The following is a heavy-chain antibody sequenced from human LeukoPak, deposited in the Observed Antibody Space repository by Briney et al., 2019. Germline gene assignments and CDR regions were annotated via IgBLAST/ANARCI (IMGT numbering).Heavy chain of an antibody. CDR1: GFTFSSYS. J-gene: IGHJ4*02. D-gene: IGHD2-21*02. V-gene: IGHV3-48*01. CDR3: ARDGRGGDHKENY. CDR2: ISSSSSSTI. Sequence: SGRSLRLSCAASGFTFSSYSMNWVRQAPGKGLEWVSYISSSSSSTIYYADSVKGRFTISRDNAKNSLYLQMNSLRAEDTAVYYCARDGRGGDHKENYWGQGTLVTVSS.